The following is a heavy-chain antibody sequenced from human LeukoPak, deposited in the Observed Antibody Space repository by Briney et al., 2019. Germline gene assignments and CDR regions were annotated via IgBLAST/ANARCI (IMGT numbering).Heavy chain of an antibody. CDR3: ARGSRGYSGYDYDYYYYDYMDV. D-gene: IGHD5-12*01. J-gene: IGHJ6*03. Sequence: PGGSLRLSCAASGFTFSDHYMDWVRQAPGKGLEWVGRTRNKANSYTTEYAASVKGRFTISRDDSKNSLYLQMNSLKTEDTAVYYCARGSRGYSGYDYDYYYYDYMDVWGKGTTVTVSS. V-gene: IGHV3-72*01. CDR2: TRNKANSYTT. CDR1: GFTFSDHY.